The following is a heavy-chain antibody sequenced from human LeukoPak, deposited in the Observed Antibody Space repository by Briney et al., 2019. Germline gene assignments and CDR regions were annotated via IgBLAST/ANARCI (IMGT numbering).Heavy chain of an antibody. Sequence: GESLKISCKGSGYRFTSYWISWVRQMPGKGLEWMGRIDPSDSYTNYSPSFQGHLTISADKSISTAHLHWSSLNASDTAMYYCDRHQLLGHCFKGVCSDAFDIWGQGTMVTVSS. CDR2: IDPSDSYT. V-gene: IGHV5-10-1*01. D-gene: IGHD2-8*01. J-gene: IGHJ3*02. CDR3: DRHQLLGHCFKGVCSDAFDI. CDR1: GYRFTSYW.